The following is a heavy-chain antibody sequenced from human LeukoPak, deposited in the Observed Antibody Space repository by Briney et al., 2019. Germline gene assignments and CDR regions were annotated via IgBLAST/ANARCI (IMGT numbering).Heavy chain of an antibody. CDR1: GYTFTNYY. V-gene: IGHV1-46*01. CDR2: ITPSGGST. J-gene: IGHJ4*02. D-gene: IGHD3-22*01. Sequence: ASVKVSCKASGYTFTNYYMHWVRQAPGQGLEWLGLITPSGGSTWYAQKFQGRVTMTRDMSTSTDYMELSSLRSEDTAVYHCAREDYYDSGSNDYWGQGTLVTVSS. CDR3: AREDYYDSGSNDY.